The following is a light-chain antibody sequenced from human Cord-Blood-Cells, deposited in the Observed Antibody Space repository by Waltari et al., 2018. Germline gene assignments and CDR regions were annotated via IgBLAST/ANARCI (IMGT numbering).Light chain of an antibody. J-gene: IGLJ1*01. CDR2: KDS. CDR1: ALPKPY. CDR3: QSADSSGTYYV. Sequence: SYELTQPPSVSVSPGQTARITCSGDALPKPYAYWYQQKPGQAPVLVIYKDSGRPSGIPERFSGSSSGTTITLTISGVQAEDEADYYCQSADSSGTYYVFGTGTKVTVL. V-gene: IGLV3-25*03.